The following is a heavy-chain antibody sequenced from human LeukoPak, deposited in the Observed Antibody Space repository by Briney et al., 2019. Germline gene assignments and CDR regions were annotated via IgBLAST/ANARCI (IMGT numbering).Heavy chain of an antibody. CDR2: INHSGST. Sequence: ASETLSLTCAVYGGSFSGYYWSWIRQPPGKGLEWIGEINHSGSTNYNPSLKSRVTISVDTSKNQFSLKLSSVTAADTAVYYCARGRVYSNYVRYFDYWGQGTLVTVSS. CDR3: ARGRVYSNYVRYFDY. D-gene: IGHD4-4*01. V-gene: IGHV4-34*01. CDR1: GGSFSGYY. J-gene: IGHJ4*02.